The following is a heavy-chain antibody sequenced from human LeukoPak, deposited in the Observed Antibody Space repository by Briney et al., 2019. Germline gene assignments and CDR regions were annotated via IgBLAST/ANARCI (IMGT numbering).Heavy chain of an antibody. CDR2: IKQDGSEK. CDR3: ARDRYGDYDY. Sequence: PGGSLRLSCAASGFTFSSYWMSWGRQAPGEGREWVADIKQDGSEKYYVDSVKGRFTISRDNAKNSLYLQMNSLRAEDTAVYYCARDRYGDYDYWGQGTLVTVSS. D-gene: IGHD4-17*01. V-gene: IGHV3-7*03. CDR1: GFTFSSYW. J-gene: IGHJ4*02.